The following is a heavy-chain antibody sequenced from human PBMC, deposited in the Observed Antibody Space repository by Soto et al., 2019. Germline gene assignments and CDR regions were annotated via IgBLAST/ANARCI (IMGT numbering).Heavy chain of an antibody. J-gene: IGHJ4*02. D-gene: IGHD3-3*01. CDR1: GFTFSRYA. CDR3: ARDGVADTPLDY. V-gene: IGHV3-30*01. CDR2: ISHDGSQK. Sequence: GGSLRLSCAVSGFTFSRYAMHWVRQAPGKGLNWVAVISHDGSQKYYGDAVEGRFTISRDISKNTLYLQMNNLKTEDTAVYYCARDGVADTPLDYWGQGTLVTVSS.